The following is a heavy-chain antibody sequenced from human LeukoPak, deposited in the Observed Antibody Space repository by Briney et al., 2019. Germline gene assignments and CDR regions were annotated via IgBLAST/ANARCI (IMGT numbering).Heavy chain of an antibody. V-gene: IGHV4-30-4*08. Sequence: SQTLSLTCTVSGGSISSGDYYWRWHRQPPGKGRVWIGYIYYSKSTYYNPSLKSRVTISVDTSKNQFSLKLSSVTAADTAVYYCAREPYDSSGYVNWFDLWGQGTLVTVSS. CDR1: GGSISSGDYY. CDR3: AREPYDSSGYVNWFDL. J-gene: IGHJ5*02. D-gene: IGHD3-22*01. CDR2: IYYSKST.